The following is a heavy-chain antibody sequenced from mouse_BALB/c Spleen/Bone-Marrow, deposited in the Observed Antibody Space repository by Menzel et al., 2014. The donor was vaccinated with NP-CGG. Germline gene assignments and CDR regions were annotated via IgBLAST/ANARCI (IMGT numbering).Heavy chain of an antibody. Sequence: VQLQQSGPELVKPGASVKMSCKASGFTFTSYVMHWVKQKPGQGLEWNGYIIPHNDDTNYNEKFKGKATLTSDKSSSTAYMELSSLSSEDSAVYYCARHYYDYDGAMDFWGQGTSVTVSS. CDR1: GFTFTSYV. V-gene: IGHV1-14*01. CDR3: ARHYYDYDGAMDF. CDR2: IIPHNDDT. J-gene: IGHJ4*01. D-gene: IGHD2-4*01.